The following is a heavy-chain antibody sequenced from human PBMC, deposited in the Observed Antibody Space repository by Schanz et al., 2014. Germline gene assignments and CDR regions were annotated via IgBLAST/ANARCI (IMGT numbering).Heavy chain of an antibody. J-gene: IGHJ4*02. CDR3: ARDGNYYGSRNYYKTPYYFDY. CDR2: IGYLGDT. V-gene: IGHV3-13*01. Sequence: EVKLVESGGGAVRPGGSLRLSCAASGFTLSNSDMHWVRQGTGKGLEWVSTIGYLGDTYYPDSVKRRFTISRDISKNTLHLQVTSLRAEDTAIYYCARDGNYYGSRNYYKTPYYFDYWGQGTLVTVSS. CDR1: GFTLSNSD. D-gene: IGHD3-10*01.